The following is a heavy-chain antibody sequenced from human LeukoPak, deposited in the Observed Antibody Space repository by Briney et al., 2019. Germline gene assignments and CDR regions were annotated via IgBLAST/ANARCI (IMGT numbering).Heavy chain of an antibody. Sequence: SETLSLTCTVSGGSIRSYYWSWVRQPPGKGLEWVGYIYYSGSTNYNPSLKSRVTISVDTSKNQFSLKLSSVTAADTAVYYCARGEYYYDSSGYQYNWFDPWGQGTLVTVSS. CDR2: IYYSGST. D-gene: IGHD3-22*01. CDR1: GGSIRSYY. V-gene: IGHV4-59*01. J-gene: IGHJ5*02. CDR3: ARGEYYYDSSGYQYNWFDP.